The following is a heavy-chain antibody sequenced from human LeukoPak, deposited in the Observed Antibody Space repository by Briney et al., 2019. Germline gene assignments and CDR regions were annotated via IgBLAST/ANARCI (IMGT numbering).Heavy chain of an antibody. CDR3: ARVDSINWYDSRGYFDY. D-gene: IGHD6-13*01. V-gene: IGHV4-59*13. CDR1: GCSISSYY. J-gene: IGHJ4*02. Sequence: KPSETLSLTCTVSGCSISSYYWSWIRQPPGKGLEWIGCIYYSGSTNYNPSFKSRVTISVDTSKNQFSLKLSSVTAADTAVYYCARVDSINWYDSRGYFDYWGQGTLVTVSS. CDR2: IYYSGST.